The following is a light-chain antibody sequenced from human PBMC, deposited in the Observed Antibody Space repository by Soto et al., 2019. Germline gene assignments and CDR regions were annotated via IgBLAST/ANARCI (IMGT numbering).Light chain of an antibody. CDR3: AAWDDSLNGWV. V-gene: IGLV1-44*01. CDR2: SNN. Sequence: QSVLTQPPSAPGTPGQRVTMSCSGSSSNIGSKTVNWYQHLPGTAPKLVIYSNNQRPSGVPGRFSGSKSGTSASLAINGLQSEDEAEYYCAAWDDSLNGWVFGGGTQLTVL. J-gene: IGLJ3*02. CDR1: SSNIGSKT.